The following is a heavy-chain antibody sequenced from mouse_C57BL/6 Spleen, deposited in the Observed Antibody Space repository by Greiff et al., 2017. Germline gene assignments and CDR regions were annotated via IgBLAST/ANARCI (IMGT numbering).Heavy chain of an antibody. CDR1: GYTFTSYW. V-gene: IGHV1-64*01. CDR3: ARASNYYGSSYYFDY. J-gene: IGHJ2*01. Sequence: QVQLQQPGAELVKPGASVKLSCKASGYTFTSYWMHWVKQRPGQGLEWIGMIHPNSGSTNYNEKFKSKATLTVAKTSSTAYMQLSSLTSEDSAVYYCARASNYYGSSYYFDYWGQGTTLTVSS. CDR2: IHPNSGST. D-gene: IGHD1-1*01.